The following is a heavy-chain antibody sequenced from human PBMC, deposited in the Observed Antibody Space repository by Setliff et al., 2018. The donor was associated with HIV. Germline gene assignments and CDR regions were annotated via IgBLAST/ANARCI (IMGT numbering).Heavy chain of an antibody. D-gene: IGHD4-4*01. J-gene: IGHJ4*02. V-gene: IGHV1-18*01. CDR2: ISAYNGHT. CDR3: AKTSPKDGYSSNF. CDR1: GYSFSSYA. Sequence: ASVKVSCKASGYSFSSYAISWVRQAPGQGLEWMGWISAYNGHTNYAQKSQDRVTMTTDTSTNTAYMELSSLGSDDTAVYYCAKTSPKDGYSSNFWGQGTPVTVSS.